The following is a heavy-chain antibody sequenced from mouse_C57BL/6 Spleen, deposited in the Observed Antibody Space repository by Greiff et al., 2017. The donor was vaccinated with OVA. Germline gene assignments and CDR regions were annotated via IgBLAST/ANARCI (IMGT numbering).Heavy chain of an antibody. CDR1: GFTFSSYA. Sequence: EVKLVESGGGLVKPGGSLKLSCAASGFTFSSYAMSWVRQTPAKRLEWVATISDGGSYTYYPDNVKGRFTISRDNAKNNLYRQMSHLKSEDTAMYYGARVMVTTGYYFDYWGQGTTLTVSS. CDR2: ISDGGSYT. V-gene: IGHV5-4*03. CDR3: ARVMVTTGYYFDY. J-gene: IGHJ2*01. D-gene: IGHD2-2*01.